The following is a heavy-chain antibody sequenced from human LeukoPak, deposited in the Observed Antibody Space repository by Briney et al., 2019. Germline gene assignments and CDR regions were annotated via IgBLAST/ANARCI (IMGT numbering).Heavy chain of an antibody. CDR3: TTDIKPYYFDSSGY. V-gene: IGHV3-15*01. D-gene: IGHD3-22*01. CDR2: IKSKTDGGTT. Sequence: PGGSLRLSCEASGFTFSTFAMIWVRQPPGKGLEWVGRIKSKTDGGTTDYAAPVKGRFTISRDDSKNTLYLQMNSLKTEDTAVYYCTTDIKPYYFDSSGYWGQGTLVTVSS. CDR1: GFTFSTFA. J-gene: IGHJ4*02.